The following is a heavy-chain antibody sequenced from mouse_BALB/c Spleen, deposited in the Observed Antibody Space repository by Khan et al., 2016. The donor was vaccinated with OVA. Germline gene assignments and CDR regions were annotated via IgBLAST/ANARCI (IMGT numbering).Heavy chain of an antibody. CDR1: GFSLSDYG. CDR3: AKGLGSYYFALDY. Sequence: QVQLKESGPGLVAPSQSLSITCTVSGFSLSDYGVSWIRQPPGKGLEWLGVIWGGGNTYYNSALKSRLSISKDNSKSQVFLKMNSLQTDDTAIYYCAKGLGSYYFALDYWGQGTSVTVSS. V-gene: IGHV2-6-5*01. J-gene: IGHJ4*01. D-gene: IGHD3-3*01. CDR2: IWGGGNT.